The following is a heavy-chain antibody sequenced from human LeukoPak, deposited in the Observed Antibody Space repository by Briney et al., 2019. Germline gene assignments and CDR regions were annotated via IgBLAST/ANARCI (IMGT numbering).Heavy chain of an antibody. D-gene: IGHD2-15*01. CDR3: ARDISDIVVVVAASGDAFDI. CDR2: ISYDGSNK. J-gene: IGHJ3*02. V-gene: IGHV3-30-3*01. Sequence: HPGRSLTLSCAASGFTFSSYAMHWVRQAPGKGLEWVAVISYDGSNKYYADSVKGRFTISRDSAKNSLYLQMNSLRAEDTAVYYCARDISDIVVVVAASGDAFDIWGQGTMVTVSS. CDR1: GFTFSSYA.